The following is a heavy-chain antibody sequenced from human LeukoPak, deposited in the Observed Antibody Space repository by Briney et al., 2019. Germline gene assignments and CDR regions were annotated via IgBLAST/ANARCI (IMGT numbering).Heavy chain of an antibody. CDR1: GFTFGSYS. CDR3: ARDWPTNIVVVVAAHDYFDY. V-gene: IGHV3-21*01. J-gene: IGHJ4*02. CDR2: ISSSSSSI. D-gene: IGHD2-15*01. Sequence: GRSLRLSCAASGFTFGSYSMDWVRQAPGKGLEWVSSISSSSSSIYYADSVKGRFTISRDNAKNSLYLQMNSLRAEDTAVYYCARDWPTNIVVVVAAHDYFDYWGQGTLVTVSS.